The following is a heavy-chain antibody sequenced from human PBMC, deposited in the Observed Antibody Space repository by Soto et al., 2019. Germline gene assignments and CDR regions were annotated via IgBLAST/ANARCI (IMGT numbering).Heavy chain of an antibody. Sequence: GGSLRLSCAASGFTFSSYGMHWVRQAPGKGLEWVAVISYDGSNKYYADSVKGRFTISRDNSKNTLYLQMNSLRAEDTAVYYCAKSRVRVVVPAAYFDYWGQGTLVTVSS. CDR1: GFTFSSYG. D-gene: IGHD2-2*01. J-gene: IGHJ4*02. CDR3: AKSRVRVVVPAAYFDY. CDR2: ISYDGSNK. V-gene: IGHV3-30*18.